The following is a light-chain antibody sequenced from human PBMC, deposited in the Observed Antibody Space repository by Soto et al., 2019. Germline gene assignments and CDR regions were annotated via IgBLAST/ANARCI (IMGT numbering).Light chain of an antibody. Sequence: IKLTQSPCALSAYEGERVPLTCLASQGISSYLGWYQQKPGKAPNLLIYDASTLHSGVPSRFSGGGSGTDFTLTISSLQPEDFATYYCQQVNVYPSTFGGGTKVDIK. CDR3: QQVNVYPST. V-gene: IGKV1-9*01. CDR1: QGISSY. CDR2: DAS. J-gene: IGKJ4*01.